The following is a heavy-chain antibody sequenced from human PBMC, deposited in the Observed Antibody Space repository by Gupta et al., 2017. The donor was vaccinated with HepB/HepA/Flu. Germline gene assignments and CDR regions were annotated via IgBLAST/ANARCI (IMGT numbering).Heavy chain of an antibody. V-gene: IGHV3-23*01. CDR2: ISGSGGST. J-gene: IGHJ6*02. Sequence: EVQLLESGGGLVQPGGSLRLSCAASGFTFSSYAMSWVRQAPGKGLEWVSAISGSGGSTYYADSVKGRFTISRDNSKNTLYLQMNSLRAEDTAVYYCAKDHDSSGYYVLYYYYGMDVWGQGTTVTVSS. D-gene: IGHD3-22*01. CDR3: AKDHDSSGYYVLYYYYGMDV. CDR1: GFTFSSYA.